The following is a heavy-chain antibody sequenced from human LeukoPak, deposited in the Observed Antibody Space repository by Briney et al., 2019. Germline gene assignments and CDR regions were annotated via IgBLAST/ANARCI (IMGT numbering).Heavy chain of an antibody. CDR1: GFTVSSNY. Sequence: GSLRLSCAASGFTVSSNYMSWVRQAPGKGLEWVSVIYSGGSTYYADSVKGRFTISRDNSKNTLYLQMNSLRAEDTAVYYCARDRTYYYGSGSYLVYWGQGTTVTVSS. J-gene: IGHJ4*02. CDR3: ARDRTYYYGSGSYLVY. V-gene: IGHV3-66*01. D-gene: IGHD3-10*01. CDR2: IYSGGST.